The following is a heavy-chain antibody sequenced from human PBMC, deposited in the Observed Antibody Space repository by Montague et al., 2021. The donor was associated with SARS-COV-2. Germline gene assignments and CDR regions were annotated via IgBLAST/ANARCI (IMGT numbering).Heavy chain of an antibody. V-gene: IGHV4-61*01. CDR1: GGSVSSGSYY. CDR2: IYYSGST. CDR3: ARDPWHITIFGVVTRCGMDV. J-gene: IGHJ6*02. Sequence: SETLSLTCTVSGGSVSSGSYYWSWIRQPPGKGLEWIGYIYYSGSTNYNPSLKSRVTISVDTSKNQFSLKLSSVTAADTAVYYCARDPWHITIFGVVTRCGMDVWGQGTTVTVSS. D-gene: IGHD3-3*01.